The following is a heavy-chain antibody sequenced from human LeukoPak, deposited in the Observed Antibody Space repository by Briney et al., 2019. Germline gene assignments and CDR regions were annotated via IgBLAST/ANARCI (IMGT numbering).Heavy chain of an antibody. Sequence: PGGSLRLSCAASGFTFSSYAMSWVRQAPGKGLEWVSAISGSGGSTYYAGSVKGRFTISRDNSKNTLYLQMNSLRAEDTAVYYCAKDIRYQLLYSFDYWGQGTLVTVSS. J-gene: IGHJ4*02. CDR2: ISGSGGST. CDR3: AKDIRYQLLYSFDY. D-gene: IGHD2-2*02. CDR1: GFTFSSYA. V-gene: IGHV3-23*01.